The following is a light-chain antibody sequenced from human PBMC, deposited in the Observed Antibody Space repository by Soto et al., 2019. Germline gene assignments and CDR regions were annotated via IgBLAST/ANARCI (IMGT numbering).Light chain of an antibody. V-gene: IGKV3-15*01. CDR3: QQYNNWSFRVT. CDR2: GAS. Sequence: EIVMTQSPATLSVSPGERATLSCRASQSVSSNLAWYQQKPGQAPRLLIYGASTRATGIPARFSGSGSGTEFTLTISSLQSEDFAVYYCQQYNNWSFRVTFGPGTKVDIK. J-gene: IGKJ3*01. CDR1: QSVSSN.